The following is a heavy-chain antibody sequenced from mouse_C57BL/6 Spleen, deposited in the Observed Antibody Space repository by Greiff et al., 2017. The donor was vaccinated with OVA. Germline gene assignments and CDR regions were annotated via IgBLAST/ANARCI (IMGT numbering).Heavy chain of an antibody. D-gene: IGHD1-1*01. J-gene: IGHJ2*01. CDR3: ARGEFNYYGSSCFDY. CDR1: GYTFTDYY. Sequence: EVQLQQSGPELVKPGASVKISCKASGYTFTDYYMNWVKQSHGKSLEWMGAINPNNGGTSYNQQFKGNATLTVDKSSSTAYMELRSLTSEDSAVYYCARGEFNYYGSSCFDYWGQGTTLTVSS. CDR2: INPNNGGT. V-gene: IGHV1-26*01.